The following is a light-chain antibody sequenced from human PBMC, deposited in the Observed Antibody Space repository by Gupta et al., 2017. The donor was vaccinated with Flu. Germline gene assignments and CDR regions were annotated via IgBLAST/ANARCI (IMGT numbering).Light chain of an antibody. J-gene: IGKJ1*01. CDR2: AAS. CDR1: QSISSY. V-gene: IGKV1-39*01. CDR3: QQSDSTPGT. Sequence: DIQMTQSPSSLSASIGDRVTITCRATQSISSYLNWYQQKPGKAPKLLIYAASSLQSGVPPRFSGSGSGTDFTLTISRLQPEDFATYYCQQSDSTPGTFGQGTKVEIK.